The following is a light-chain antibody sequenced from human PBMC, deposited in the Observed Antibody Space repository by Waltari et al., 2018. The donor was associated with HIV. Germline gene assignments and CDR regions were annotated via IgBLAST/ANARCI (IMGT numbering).Light chain of an antibody. J-gene: IGLJ3*02. CDR3: AVWDDSLNGWV. Sequence: QSVLTQPPSASGTPGQRVTISCSGRRSNTGSNTVNLYQQLPGTAPTPLSYSNKQRPSGVPDRFSGAKSCTSASLAISGLQSEDEADYYCAVWDDSLNGWVFGGGTKLTVL. CDR1: RSNTGSNT. CDR2: SNK. V-gene: IGLV1-44*01.